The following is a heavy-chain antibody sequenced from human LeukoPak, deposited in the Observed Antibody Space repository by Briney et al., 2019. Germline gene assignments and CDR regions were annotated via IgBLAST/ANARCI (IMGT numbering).Heavy chain of an antibody. D-gene: IGHD3-3*01. CDR1: GFTFSSYW. CDR3: ARGPSYYDFWSGYYGVDP. CDR2: INTDGSST. Sequence: PGGSLRLSCAASGFTFSSYWMHWVRQAPGKGLVWVSRINTDGSSTSYADSVKGRFTISRDNAKNTLYLQMNSLRAEDTAVYYCARGPSYYDFWSGYYGVDPWGQGTLVTVSS. J-gene: IGHJ5*02. V-gene: IGHV3-74*01.